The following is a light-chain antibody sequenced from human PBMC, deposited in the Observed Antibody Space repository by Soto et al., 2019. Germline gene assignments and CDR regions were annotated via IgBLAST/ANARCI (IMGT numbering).Light chain of an antibody. CDR3: QQLNSYPRT. CDR2: AAS. Sequence: DIQLTQSPSFLSASVGDRVTITCRASQGISSYLAWYQQKPGKAPKLLMYAASTLQSGVPSRFSGSGSGTEFTLTISSLQSEDFATYYCQQLNSYPRTFGQGTKMEIK. V-gene: IGKV1-9*01. J-gene: IGKJ1*01. CDR1: QGISSY.